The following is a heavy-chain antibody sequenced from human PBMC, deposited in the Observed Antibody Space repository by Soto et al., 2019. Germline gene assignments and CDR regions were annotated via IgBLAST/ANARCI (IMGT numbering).Heavy chain of an antibody. Sequence: QVQLVESGGGVVQPGRSLRLSCAASGFTFSSYGMHWVRQAPGKGLEWVAVIWYDGSNKYYADSVKGRFTISRENSKNTLYLKMNSLRAEDTAVYYCARDGAVKIVYAKDWFDPWGQGTLVTVSS. D-gene: IGHD2-8*01. J-gene: IGHJ5*02. CDR3: ARDGAVKIVYAKDWFDP. V-gene: IGHV3-33*01. CDR1: GFTFSSYG. CDR2: IWYDGSNK.